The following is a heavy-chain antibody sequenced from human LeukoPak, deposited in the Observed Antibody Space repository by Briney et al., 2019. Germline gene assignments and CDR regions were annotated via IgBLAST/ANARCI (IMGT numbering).Heavy chain of an antibody. Sequence: NPSETLSLTCTVSGGSISSYYWSWIRQPPGKGLEWIGYIYYSGSTNYNPSLKSRVTISVDTSKNQFSLKLSSVTAADTAVYYCARYSHRSPYNWFDPWGQGTLVTVSS. CDR3: ARYSHRSPYNWFDP. CDR2: IYYSGST. D-gene: IGHD2-15*01. J-gene: IGHJ5*02. V-gene: IGHV4-59*01. CDR1: GGSISSYY.